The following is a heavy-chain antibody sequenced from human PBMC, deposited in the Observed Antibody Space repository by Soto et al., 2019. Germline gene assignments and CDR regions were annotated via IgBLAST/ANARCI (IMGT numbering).Heavy chain of an antibody. CDR2: LYDSGGT. Sequence: QVQLQESGPGLVKPSETLSLTCTVSGGSISSYHWTWTRQPPRRGLEWIGILYDSGGTTYNPSLKSRLSISVDTSKNHFSLRLSSVTAADTAVYYCARLGYCKSGVCYQTWGQGTLVTVSS. J-gene: IGHJ5*02. CDR1: GGSISSYH. V-gene: IGHV4-59*08. D-gene: IGHD2-8*01. CDR3: ARLGYCKSGVCYQT.